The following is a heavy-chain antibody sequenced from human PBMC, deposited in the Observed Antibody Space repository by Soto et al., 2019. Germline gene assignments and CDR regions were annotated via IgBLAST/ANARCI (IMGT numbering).Heavy chain of an antibody. Sequence: PSETLSLTCTVSGGSISSYYWSWIRQPPGKGLEWIAYIYYSGSTNYNPSLKSRVTISVDTSKNQFSLKLSSVTAADTAVYYCASELSMGGYYGMDVWGQGTTVTVSS. J-gene: IGHJ6*02. CDR2: IYYSGST. D-gene: IGHD1-26*01. V-gene: IGHV4-59*01. CDR1: GGSISSYY. CDR3: ASELSMGGYYGMDV.